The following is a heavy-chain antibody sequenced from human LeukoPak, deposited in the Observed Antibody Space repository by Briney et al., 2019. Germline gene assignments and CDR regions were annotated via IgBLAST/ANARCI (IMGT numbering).Heavy chain of an antibody. CDR2: ISYDGSNK. D-gene: IGHD4-17*01. V-gene: IGHV3-30*18. CDR1: GFTFSSYG. Sequence: GGSLRLSCAASGFTFSSYGMHWVRQAPGKGLEWVAVISYDGSNKYYADSVKGRFTISRDNSKNTLYLQMNSLRAEDTAVYYCAKGATYGDYLDYWGQGTLVTVSS. J-gene: IGHJ4*02. CDR3: AKGATYGDYLDY.